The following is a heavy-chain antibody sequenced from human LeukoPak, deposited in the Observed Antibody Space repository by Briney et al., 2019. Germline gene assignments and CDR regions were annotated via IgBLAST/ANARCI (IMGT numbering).Heavy chain of an antibody. CDR3: ARVGRWLQFVPDY. J-gene: IGHJ4*02. Sequence: PGGSLRLSCAASGFTFSSYATHWVRQAPGKGLEWVAVISYDGSNKYYADSVKGRFTISRDNSKNTLYLQMNSLRAEDTAVYYCARVGRWLQFVPDYWGQGTLVTVSS. CDR2: ISYDGSNK. D-gene: IGHD5-24*01. CDR1: GFTFSSYA. V-gene: IGHV3-30-3*01.